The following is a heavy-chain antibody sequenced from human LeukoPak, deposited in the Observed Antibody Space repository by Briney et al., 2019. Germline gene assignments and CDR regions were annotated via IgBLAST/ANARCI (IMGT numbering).Heavy chain of an antibody. CDR2: ISPNSGDT. J-gene: IGHJ4*02. Sequence: GASVKVSCKASGYTFTGYYIHWVRQAPGQGLEWMGWISPNSGDTNYAQKFQGRVTMTSDTSINAAYMELRRLRSDDTAVYYCAREIGDCTNGVCKTLFDYWGQGTLVTVSS. CDR3: AREIGDCTNGVCKTLFDY. V-gene: IGHV1-2*02. D-gene: IGHD2-8*01. CDR1: GYTFTGYY.